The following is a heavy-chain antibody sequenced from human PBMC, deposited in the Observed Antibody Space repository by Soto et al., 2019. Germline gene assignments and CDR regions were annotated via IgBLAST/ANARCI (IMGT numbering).Heavy chain of an antibody. J-gene: IGHJ4*02. CDR1: GFTFSSYW. CDR2: IKQDGSEK. V-gene: IGHV3-7*01. Sequence: EVQLVESGGGLVQPGGSLRLSCAASGFTFSSYWMSWVRQAPGKGLEWVANIKQDGSEKYYVDSVKGRFTISRDNAKNSMYLQMNSLRAEDTAVYYCAREGITIFGVVIIEGYFDYWGQGTLVTVSS. D-gene: IGHD3-3*01. CDR3: AREGITIFGVVIIEGYFDY.